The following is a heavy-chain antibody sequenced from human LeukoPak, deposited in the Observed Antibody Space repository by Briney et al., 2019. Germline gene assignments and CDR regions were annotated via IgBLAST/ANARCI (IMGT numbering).Heavy chain of an antibody. D-gene: IGHD1-26*01. CDR1: GFTLSSYW. Sequence: PGGSLRLSCAVSGFTLSSYWMSWVRQAPGKGLEWVAHIKQDGSEKYYVDSVKGRYTISRDNALNSLYLQMNNLRVEDTAVYYCAREGAWGQGTLVTVSS. CDR3: AREGA. V-gene: IGHV3-7*03. J-gene: IGHJ4*02. CDR2: IKQDGSEK.